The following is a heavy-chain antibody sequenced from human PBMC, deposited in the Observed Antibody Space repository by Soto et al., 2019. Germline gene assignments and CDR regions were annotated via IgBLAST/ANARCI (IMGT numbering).Heavy chain of an antibody. J-gene: IGHJ4*02. CDR3: ARSIVVVTALDY. CDR1: GYTFTSYA. CDR2: INAGNGNT. V-gene: IGHV1-3*05. D-gene: IGHD2-21*02. Sequence: QVQLLQSEAEEKKPGASVKVSCKASGYTFTSYAMHWVRQAPGQRLEWMGWINAGNGNTKYSQKFQGRVTITRDTSASTAYMELSSLRSEDTAVYYCARSIVVVTALDYWGQGTLVTVSS.